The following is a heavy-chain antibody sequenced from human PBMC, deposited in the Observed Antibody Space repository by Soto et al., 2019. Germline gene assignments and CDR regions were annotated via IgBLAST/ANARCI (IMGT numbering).Heavy chain of an antibody. V-gene: IGHV4-31*03. D-gene: IGHD4-17*01. Sequence: QVQLQESGPGLVKPSQTLSLTCTVSGGSISSGGYYWSWIRQHPGKGLEWIGYIYYSGSTYYNPSLKSRVTISVDTSKNQFSLKLSSVTAADTAVYYCARGIAGDYPKENWFDPWGQGTLVTVSS. J-gene: IGHJ5*02. CDR2: IYYSGST. CDR3: ARGIAGDYPKENWFDP. CDR1: GGSISSGGYY.